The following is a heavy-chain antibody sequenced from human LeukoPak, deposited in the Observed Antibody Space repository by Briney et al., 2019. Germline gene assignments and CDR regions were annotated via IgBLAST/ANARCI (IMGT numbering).Heavy chain of an antibody. J-gene: IGHJ5*02. D-gene: IGHD3-9*01. Sequence: PSETLSLTCTVSGGSISSSSYNWGWIRQPPGKGLEWIGEINHSGSTNYNPSLKSRVTISVDTSKNQFSLKLSSVTAADTAVYYCATRGFDWFNNWFDPWGQGTLVTVSS. CDR3: ATRGFDWFNNWFDP. CDR1: GGSISSSSYN. CDR2: INHSGST. V-gene: IGHV4-39*07.